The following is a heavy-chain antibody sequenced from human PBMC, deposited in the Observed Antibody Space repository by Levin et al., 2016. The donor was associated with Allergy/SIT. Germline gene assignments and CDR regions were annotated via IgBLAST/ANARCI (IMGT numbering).Heavy chain of an antibody. V-gene: IGHV5-51*01. D-gene: IGHD3-10*01. Sequence: KVSCKDSGYSFTSYWIGWVRQMPGKGLEWMGIIYPGDSDTRYSPSFQGQVTISADKSISTAYLQWSSLKASDTAMYYCARAAYYGSGSYYNGADVWGQGTTVTVSS. J-gene: IGHJ6*02. CDR3: ARAAYYGSGSYYNGADV. CDR1: GYSFTSYW. CDR2: IYPGDSDT.